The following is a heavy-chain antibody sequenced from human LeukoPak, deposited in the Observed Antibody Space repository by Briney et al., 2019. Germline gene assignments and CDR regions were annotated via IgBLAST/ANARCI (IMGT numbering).Heavy chain of an antibody. CDR3: APRTAPAGTLSY. J-gene: IGHJ4*02. D-gene: IGHD6-13*01. Sequence: GVSLRLSCAASGFTFTIYVMSWVRQAPGKGLEWVSTISANGGSTYYADSVKGRFTVSRDNSKNTLYLQMNSLRAEDTAVYYCAPRTAPAGTLSYWGQGTLVTVSS. CDR1: GFTFTIYV. V-gene: IGHV3-23*01. CDR2: ISANGGST.